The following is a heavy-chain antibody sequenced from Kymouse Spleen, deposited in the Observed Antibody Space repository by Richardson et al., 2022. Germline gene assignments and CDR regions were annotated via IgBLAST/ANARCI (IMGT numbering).Heavy chain of an antibody. CDR2: IYHSGST. Sequence: QVQLQESGPGLVKPSGTLSLTCAVSGGSISSSNWWSWVRQPPGKGLEWIGEIYHSGSTNYNPSLKSRVTISVDKSKNQFSLKLSSVTAADTAVYYCARGHYDFWSGYSYYYYYGMDVWGQGTTVTVSS. CDR3: ARGHYDFWSGYSYYYYYGMDV. D-gene: IGHD3-3*01. V-gene: IGHV4-4*02. CDR1: GGSISSSNW. J-gene: IGHJ6*02.